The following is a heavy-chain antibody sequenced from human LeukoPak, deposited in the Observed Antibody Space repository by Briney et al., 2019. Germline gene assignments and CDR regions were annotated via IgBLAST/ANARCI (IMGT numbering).Heavy chain of an antibody. CDR3: AREGEEYGPAFDY. CDR1: GYTLTNYA. CDR2: INTNTGNP. D-gene: IGHD2/OR15-2a*01. Sequence: GASVKVSCKASGYTLTNYALSWVRQAPGQGLEWMGWINTNTGNPTYAQGFRGRFVFFSLDTSVSTAYLQIDTLKAEDTAVYYCAREGEEYGPAFDYWGQGTLVTVSS. V-gene: IGHV7-4-1*01. J-gene: IGHJ4*02.